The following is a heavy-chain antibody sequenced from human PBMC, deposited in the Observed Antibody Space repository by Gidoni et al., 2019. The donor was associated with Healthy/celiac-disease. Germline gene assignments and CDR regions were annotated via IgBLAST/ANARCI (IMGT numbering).Heavy chain of an antibody. CDR2: ISSSSSYI. D-gene: IGHD3-22*01. CDR3: ARVYYYDSSGPAFDY. CDR1: GFPFSSYS. J-gene: IGHJ4*02. V-gene: IGHV3-21*01. Sequence: EVQLVESGGGLVKPGGSLRLSCAASGFPFSSYSMNWVRQAPGKGLEWVSSISSSSSYIYYADSVKGRFTISRDNAKNSLYLQMNSLRAEDTAVYYCARVYYYDSSGPAFDYWGQGTLVTVSS.